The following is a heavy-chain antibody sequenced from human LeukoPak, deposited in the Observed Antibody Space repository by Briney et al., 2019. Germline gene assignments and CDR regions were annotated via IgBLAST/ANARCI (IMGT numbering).Heavy chain of an antibody. CDR2: IYYSGST. J-gene: IGHJ3*02. CDR1: GGSISSSSYY. V-gene: IGHV4-39*01. Sequence: SETLSLTCTVSGGSISSSSYYWGWIRQPPGKGLEWIGSIYYSGSTYYNPSLKSRVTISVDTSKNQFSLKLSSVTAADTAVYYCARPIEGDISPGDAFDIWGQGTMVTVSS. D-gene: IGHD3-9*01. CDR3: ARPIEGDISPGDAFDI.